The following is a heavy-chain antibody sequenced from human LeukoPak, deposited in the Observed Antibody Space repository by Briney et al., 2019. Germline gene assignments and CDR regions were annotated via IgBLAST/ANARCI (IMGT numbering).Heavy chain of an antibody. CDR1: GFIFRISG. CDR2: ISGSGDST. J-gene: IGHJ6*03. Sequence: GGSLRLSCAASGFIFRISGMSWVRQAPGKGLEWVSAISGSGDSTAYADSVRGRFTISRDNSQNTLFFQMNSVRDDDTAVYYCAKEMENFGIYYMDVWGKGTSVTISS. D-gene: IGHD3-16*01. CDR3: AKEMENFGIYYMDV. V-gene: IGHV3-23*01.